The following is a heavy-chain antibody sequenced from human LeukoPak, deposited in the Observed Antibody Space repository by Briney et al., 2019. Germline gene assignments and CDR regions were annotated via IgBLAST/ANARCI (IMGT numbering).Heavy chain of an antibody. V-gene: IGHV3-30*18. CDR3: AKDRYSYAFEYSDS. CDR2: ISNDGSKK. D-gene: IGHD5-18*01. J-gene: IGHJ4*02. CDR1: GFTFSSYG. Sequence: GGSLRLSCAASGFTFSSYGMHWDRQAPGKGLDWVAVISNDGSKKHYADSVKGRFTISRDNSKNTLSLQVSSLRAEDTAVYYCAKDRYSYAFEYSDSWGQGTLVTVSS.